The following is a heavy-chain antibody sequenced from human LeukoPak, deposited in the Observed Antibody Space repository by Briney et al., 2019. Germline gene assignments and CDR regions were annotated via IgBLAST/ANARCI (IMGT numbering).Heavy chain of an antibody. CDR3: ARAVVPSAREEAFDI. CDR1: EFTFNRYT. V-gene: IGHV3-21*01. CDR2: ISSSGHYI. D-gene: IGHD5-24*01. Sequence: GGSLRLSCAASEFTFNRYTMAWVRQAPGKGLDWVSSISSSGHYIYYADSLKGRFTMSRDNAKKLLYLQMNSLRVDDTAVYYCARAVVPSAREEAFDIWGQGTMVTVSS. J-gene: IGHJ3*02.